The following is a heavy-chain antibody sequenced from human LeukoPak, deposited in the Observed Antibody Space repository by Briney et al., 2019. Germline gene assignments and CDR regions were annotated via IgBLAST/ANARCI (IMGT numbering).Heavy chain of an antibody. CDR3: AREMLLGYCSSTSCYPVDY. CDR2: INSDGSST. J-gene: IGHJ4*02. D-gene: IGHD2-2*01. CDR1: GFTFSSYW. V-gene: IGHV3-74*01. Sequence: GGSLRLSCAASGFTFSSYWMHWVRQAPGKGLVWVSRINSDGSSTSYADSVKGRFTISRDNAKNSLYLQMNSLRAEDTALYYCAREMLLGYCSSTSCYPVDYWGQGTLVTVSS.